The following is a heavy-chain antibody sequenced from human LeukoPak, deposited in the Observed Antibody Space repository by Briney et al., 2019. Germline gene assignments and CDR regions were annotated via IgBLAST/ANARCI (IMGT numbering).Heavy chain of an antibody. CDR3: ARDADCSSTSCYVGGWFDP. CDR1: GYTFTGYY. J-gene: IGHJ5*02. V-gene: IGHV1-2*02. D-gene: IGHD2-2*01. CDR2: LNPNSGGT. Sequence: ASVKVSRKASGYTFTGYYMHCAPRAPRQGLEWMRWLNPNSGGTDYAQKVQGRVAMTRDTSNSTAYMELSRLRSDDTAVYYCARDADCSSTSCYVGGWFDPWGQGTLVTVSS.